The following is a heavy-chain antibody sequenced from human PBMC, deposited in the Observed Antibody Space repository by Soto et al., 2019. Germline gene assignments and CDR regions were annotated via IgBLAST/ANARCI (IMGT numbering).Heavy chain of an antibody. V-gene: IGHV2-26*01. CDR2: IFWNYER. J-gene: IGHJ4*02. Sequence: QVTLKESGPVLVKPTETLTLTCTVSGFSLSKARMGVSWIRQPPGKALEWLAHIFWNYERSYNTSLKSRLTISRDTSKSQVVLTMTNVDPVDTGTYFCARALREGLPIYYFDSWGQGTLVTVSS. CDR3: ARALREGLPIYYFDS. D-gene: IGHD1-26*01. CDR1: GFSLSKARMG.